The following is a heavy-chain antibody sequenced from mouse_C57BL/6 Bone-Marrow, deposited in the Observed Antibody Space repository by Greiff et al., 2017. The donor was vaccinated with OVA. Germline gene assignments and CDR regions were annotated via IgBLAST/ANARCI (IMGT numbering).Heavy chain of an antibody. CDR1: GFTFSDYY. Sequence: EVKLVESGGGLVQPGGSLKLSCAASGFTFSDYYMYWVRQTPEKRLEWVAYISNGGGSTYYPDTVKGRFTISRDNAKNTLYLQMSRLKSEDTAMYYCARPNYYGSRKGYPYFDYWGQGTTLTVSA. J-gene: IGHJ2*01. V-gene: IGHV5-12*01. D-gene: IGHD1-1*01. CDR2: ISNGGGST. CDR3: ARPNYYGSRKGYPYFDY.